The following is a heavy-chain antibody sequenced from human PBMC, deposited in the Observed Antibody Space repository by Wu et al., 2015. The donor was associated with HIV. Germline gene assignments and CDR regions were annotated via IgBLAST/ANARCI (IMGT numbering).Heavy chain of an antibody. V-gene: IGHV1-46*01. D-gene: IGHD3-22*01. Sequence: QVQLEQSGAEVKKPGASVKISCKASGYTFTSHYMHWVRQAPGQGLEWMGIINPIGGSTTYTQKFQGRVSMTRDTSTSTVYMELGSLKSEDTAVYFCARRGKYYESSPQVLDFWGQGTVVTVSS. CDR1: GYTFTSHY. J-gene: IGHJ4*02. CDR2: INPIGGST. CDR3: ARRGKYYESSPQVLDF.